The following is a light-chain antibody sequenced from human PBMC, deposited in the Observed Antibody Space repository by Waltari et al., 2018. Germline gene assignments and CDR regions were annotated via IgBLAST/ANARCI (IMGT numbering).Light chain of an antibody. CDR3: QQPNVSPRT. CDR2: AAS. Sequence: DIQLTHSPAFLSASVGDRVTISCRAGQDISSYLAWYQQKPGEAPKLLIYAASTLQSGVPSRFSGSGSGTEFTLTIRSLQPEDCAAYYCQQPNVSPRTFGGGSKVEIK. J-gene: IGKJ4*01. V-gene: IGKV1-9*01. CDR1: QDISSY.